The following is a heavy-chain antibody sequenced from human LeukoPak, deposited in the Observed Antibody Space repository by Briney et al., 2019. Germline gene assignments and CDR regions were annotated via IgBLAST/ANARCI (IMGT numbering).Heavy chain of an antibody. D-gene: IGHD5-12*01. J-gene: IGHJ5*02. Sequence: GGSLRLSCTASGFTFGDYAMSWVRQALGQGLEWVGFIRSKAYGGTTEYAASVKGRFTISRDDSKSIAYLQMNSLKTEDTAVYYCTRSGYSGYDRPRAWGQGTLVTVSS. V-gene: IGHV3-49*04. CDR1: GFTFGDYA. CDR2: IRSKAYGGTT. CDR3: TRSGYSGYDRPRA.